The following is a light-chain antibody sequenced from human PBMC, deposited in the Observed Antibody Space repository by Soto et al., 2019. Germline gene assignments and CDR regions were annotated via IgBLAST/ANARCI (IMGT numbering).Light chain of an antibody. Sequence: DIQMTQSPSSLSASVGDRVTITCRASRSINTYVNWYQQRPGKAPELLIYSASSLHTGVPSRFSGSGAGTDFTFTISSLLPEDFAIYYCQQTYSTPRTVGQGKKVDI. J-gene: IGKJ1*01. CDR1: RSINTY. CDR3: QQTYSTPRT. CDR2: SAS. V-gene: IGKV1-39*01.